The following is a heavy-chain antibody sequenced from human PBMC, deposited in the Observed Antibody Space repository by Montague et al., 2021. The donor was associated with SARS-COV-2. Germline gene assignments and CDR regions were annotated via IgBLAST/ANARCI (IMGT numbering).Heavy chain of an antibody. CDR2: VSSFSSTT. Sequence: SLRLSCAASGSDFGDYEVNWLRQAPGKGLEWLSFVSSFSSTTYYADSVKGRFRISKDTSKNSVYLQMNTLRVDDTALYYCATQSAEFEIGQNAFDIWGRGTMVTVSS. CDR1: GSDFGDYE. D-gene: IGHD2/OR15-2a*01. V-gene: IGHV3-48*03. J-gene: IGHJ3*02. CDR3: ATQSAEFEIGQNAFDI.